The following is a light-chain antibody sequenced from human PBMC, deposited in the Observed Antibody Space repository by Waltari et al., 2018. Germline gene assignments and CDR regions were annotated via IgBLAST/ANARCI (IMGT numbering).Light chain of an antibody. CDR1: QSILYSANNENY. Sequence: DIVMTQSPDSLAVTLGERATINCKSSQSILYSANNENYLAWYQHKPGQSPKLSIHWASTRESWVPDRFVGSGSGTDFTLTINSLQAEDVAVYYCQQTFSAITFVGGTKVEIK. CDR2: WAS. J-gene: IGKJ4*01. V-gene: IGKV4-1*01. CDR3: QQTFSAIT.